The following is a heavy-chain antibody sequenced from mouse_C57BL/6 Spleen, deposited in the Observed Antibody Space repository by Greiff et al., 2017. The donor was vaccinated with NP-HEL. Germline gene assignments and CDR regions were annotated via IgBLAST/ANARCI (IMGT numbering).Heavy chain of an antibody. D-gene: IGHD2-4*01. CDR3: ARVDYPWYFDV. V-gene: IGHV3-6*01. J-gene: IGHJ1*03. CDR2: ISYDGSN. CDR1: GYSITSGYY. Sequence: EVQLQESGPGLVKPSQSLSLTCSVTGYSITSGYYWNWIRQFPGNKLEWMGYISYDGSNNYNPSLKNRISITRDTSKNQFFLKLNSVTTEDTATYYCARVDYPWYFDVWGTGTTVTVSS.